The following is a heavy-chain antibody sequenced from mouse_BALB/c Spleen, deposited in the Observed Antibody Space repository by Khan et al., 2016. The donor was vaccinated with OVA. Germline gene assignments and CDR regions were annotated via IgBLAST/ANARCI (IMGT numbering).Heavy chain of an antibody. Sequence: QVQLQESGPGLVAPSQSLSITCTVSGFSLTSYGLHWVRQPPGKGLEWLGVIWAGASTNYNSALMSRLSISKDNSTSQVFLKMNSLQTDDTAMYYCARDPQFITTVVYAMDYWGQGTSVTVSS. D-gene: IGHD1-2*01. CDR3: ARDPQFITTVVYAMDY. CDR2: IWAGAST. J-gene: IGHJ4*01. CDR1: GFSLTSYG. V-gene: IGHV2-9*02.